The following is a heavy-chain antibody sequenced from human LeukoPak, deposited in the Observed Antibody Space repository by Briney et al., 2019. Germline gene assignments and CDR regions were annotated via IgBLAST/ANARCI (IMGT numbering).Heavy chain of an antibody. CDR2: ISAYNGNT. V-gene: IGHV1-18*01. D-gene: IGHD1-1*01. CDR1: GYTFTSYG. J-gene: IGHJ5*02. Sequence: ASVKVSCKASGYTFTSYGISWVRQAPGQGLEWMGWISAYNGNTNYAQKLQGRVTMTTDTSTGTAYMELRSLRSDDTAVYYCARSPPGGQLERRGWFDPWGQGTLVTVSS. CDR3: ARSPPGGQLERRGWFDP.